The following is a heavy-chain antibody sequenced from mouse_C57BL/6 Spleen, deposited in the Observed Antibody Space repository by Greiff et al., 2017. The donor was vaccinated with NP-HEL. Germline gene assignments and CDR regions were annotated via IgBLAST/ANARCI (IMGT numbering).Heavy chain of an antibody. CDR2: INYDGSST. D-gene: IGHD1-1*01. CDR1: GFTFSDYY. J-gene: IGHJ2*01. CDR3: ARDYYGYFDY. Sequence: EVMLVESEGGLVQPGSSMKLSCTASGFTFSDYYMAWVRQVPEKGLEWVANINYDGSSTYSLDSLTSRFIISRANAKNLLYQQMSSMKSDDTATYCSARDYYGYFDYWGQGTTLTVSS. V-gene: IGHV5-16*01.